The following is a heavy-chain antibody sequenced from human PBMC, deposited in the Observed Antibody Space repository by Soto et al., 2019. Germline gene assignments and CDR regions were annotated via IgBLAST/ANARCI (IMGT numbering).Heavy chain of an antibody. D-gene: IGHD2-15*01. CDR3: AKDMGASGRYGMDV. V-gene: IGHV3-23*01. J-gene: IGHJ6*02. CDR1: GLTFSGYA. CDR2: ISGGGGSK. Sequence: EVQLLESGGGLVQPGGSLRLSCAASGLTFSGYALNWVRQAPGKGLEWVSSISGGGGSKYYADSVKGRFTISRDNSKNTLYLQMNSLRAEDTAIYYCAKDMGASGRYGMDVWRQGTTVTVSS.